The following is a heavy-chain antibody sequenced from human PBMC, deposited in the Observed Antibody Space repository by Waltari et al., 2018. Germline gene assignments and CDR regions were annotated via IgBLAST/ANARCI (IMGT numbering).Heavy chain of an antibody. CDR1: GFTFSNYG. CDR3: ARSRNVVISYGMDV. CDR2: IWYKGSNK. J-gene: IGHJ6*02. Sequence: QVQLVESGGGVVPPGRSLRLSCVASGFTFSNYGMHWVRQAPGKGVEWVAVIWYKGSNKDYIDSVKGRFTISRDNSKNTLYLQMNSLRAEDTAIYYCARSRNVVISYGMDVWGQGTTVTVSS. V-gene: IGHV3-33*01. D-gene: IGHD3-22*01.